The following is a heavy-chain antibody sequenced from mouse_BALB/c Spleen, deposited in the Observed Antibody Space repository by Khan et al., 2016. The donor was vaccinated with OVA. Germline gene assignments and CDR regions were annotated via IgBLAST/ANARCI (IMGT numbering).Heavy chain of an antibody. J-gene: IGHJ3*01. CDR3: ARNFTGSFAY. Sequence: EVELVESGGDLMKPGGSLKLSCAASGFTFSTYGMSWVRQTPDKRLEWVATINSDGYYTYYPDSVQGRFTISRNNAKNTLYLQLSSLTSDDTAMYYCARNFTGSFAYWGQGTLVTVSA. D-gene: IGHD4-1*01. CDR1: GFTFSTYG. V-gene: IGHV5-6*01. CDR2: INSDGYYT.